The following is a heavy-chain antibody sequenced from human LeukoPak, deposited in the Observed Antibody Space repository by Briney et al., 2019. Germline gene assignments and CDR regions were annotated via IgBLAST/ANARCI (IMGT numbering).Heavy chain of an antibody. CDR3: ARLLVRGVTFDY. Sequence: ASVKVSCKASGGTFSSYAISWVRQAPGQGLEWMGRIIPILGIANYAQKFQGRVTITADKSTSTAYMELSSLRSEDTAVYYCARLLVRGVTFDYWAREPWSPSPQ. CDR2: IIPILGIA. J-gene: IGHJ4*02. D-gene: IGHD3-10*01. CDR1: GGTFSSYA. V-gene: IGHV1-69*04.